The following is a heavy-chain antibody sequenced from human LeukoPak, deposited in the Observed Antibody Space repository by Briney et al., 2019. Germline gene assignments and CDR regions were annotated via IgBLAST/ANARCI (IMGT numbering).Heavy chain of an antibody. D-gene: IGHD2-2*01. CDR1: GFTFSSFA. CDR3: AKGSRKYQLLSPYYYGMDV. CDR2: ISGSGGST. J-gene: IGHJ6*02. Sequence: GGSLILSCAASGFTFSSFAMSWVRQAPGKELEWVSAISGSGGSTYYADSVKGRFTISRDNSKNTLYLQMNSLRAEDTAVYYCAKGSRKYQLLSPYYYGMDVWGQGTTVSVSS. V-gene: IGHV3-23*01.